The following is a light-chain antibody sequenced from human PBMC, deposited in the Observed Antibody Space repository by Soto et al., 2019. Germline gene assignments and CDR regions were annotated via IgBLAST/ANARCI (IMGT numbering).Light chain of an antibody. Sequence: QSVLTQPPSASGSPGQSVTISCTGTSSDVGGYNYVSWYQQHPGKAPKIMIYEVTKRPSGVPDRFSGSKSGNTASLTVSGLQAEDEDDYYCSSYVIGNIYVIATGTKVXVL. J-gene: IGLJ1*01. CDR3: SSYVIGNIYV. CDR1: SSDVGGYNY. CDR2: EVT. V-gene: IGLV2-8*01.